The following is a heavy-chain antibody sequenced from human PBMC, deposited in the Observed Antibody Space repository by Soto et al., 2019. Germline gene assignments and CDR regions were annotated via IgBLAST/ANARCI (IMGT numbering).Heavy chain of an antibody. D-gene: IGHD3-3*01. Sequence: GGSLRLSCAASGVPFSNAWMNWVRQAPGKGLEWVGLIKSKTDGGTTDYAAPVKGRFTISRDNAKNTLYLQMNSLRVEDTGVYYCASEIHLGTLHCWGQGTLVTVSS. J-gene: IGHJ4*02. CDR2: IKSKTDGGTT. V-gene: IGHV3-15*07. CDR3: ASEIHLGTLHC. CDR1: GVPFSNAW.